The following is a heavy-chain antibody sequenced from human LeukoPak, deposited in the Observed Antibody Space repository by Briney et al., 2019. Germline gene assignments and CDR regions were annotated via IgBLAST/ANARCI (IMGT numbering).Heavy chain of an antibody. V-gene: IGHV3-74*01. J-gene: IGHJ4*02. CDR3: ASAYYYRLPD. Sequence: PGGSLRLSCAASGFTFSSYWMQWVRQAPGKGLVWVSRINSDGTTTYADSVKGRFTISRDNAKNTLYLQMNRLRAEDTALYYCASAYYYRLPDWGQGTLVTVSS. CDR1: GFTFSSYW. D-gene: IGHD3-10*01. CDR2: INSDGTT.